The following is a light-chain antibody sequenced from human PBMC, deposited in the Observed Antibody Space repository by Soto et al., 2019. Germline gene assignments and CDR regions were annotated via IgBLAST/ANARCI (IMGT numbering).Light chain of an antibody. CDR1: QDTRNY. J-gene: IGKJ4*01. Sequence: DIHVTQSPPSLSASVGDRVTITCRATQDTRNYLNWYQVKPGKAPKVLIYDASYLETGVPSRFSGRGSGTDFTFTISSLQPEDIATYYCQQYDTLLTFGGGTKVEMK. CDR3: QQYDTLLT. CDR2: DAS. V-gene: IGKV1-33*01.